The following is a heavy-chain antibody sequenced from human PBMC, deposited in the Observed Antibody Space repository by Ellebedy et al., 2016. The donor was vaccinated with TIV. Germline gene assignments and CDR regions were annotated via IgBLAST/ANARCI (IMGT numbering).Heavy chain of an antibody. V-gene: IGHV3-23*01. Sequence: PGGSLRLSCATSGFNFNIFAMSWVRQAPGEGLEWVSAISSSGDSTFYADSVKGRFTISRDNSKNTLYLQLNNLRAGDTALYYCARTTTMTTFGPFDLWGQGTRVTVSS. CDR3: ARTTTMTTFGPFDL. J-gene: IGHJ3*01. CDR1: GFNFNIFA. CDR2: ISSSGDST. D-gene: IGHD3-16*01.